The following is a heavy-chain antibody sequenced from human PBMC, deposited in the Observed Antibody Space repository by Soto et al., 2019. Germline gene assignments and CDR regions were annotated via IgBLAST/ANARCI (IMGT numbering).Heavy chain of an antibody. CDR2: IYYSGST. CDR1: GGSISSSSYY. V-gene: IGHV4-39*01. Sequence: SETLSLTCTVSGGSISSSSYYWGWIRQPPGKGLEWIGSIYYSGSTYYNPSLKSRVTISVDTSKNQFSLKLSSVTAADTAVYYCARRLRFLDPIYYYYGMDVWGQGTTVTVSS. CDR3: ARRLRFLDPIYYYYGMDV. J-gene: IGHJ6*02. D-gene: IGHD3-3*01.